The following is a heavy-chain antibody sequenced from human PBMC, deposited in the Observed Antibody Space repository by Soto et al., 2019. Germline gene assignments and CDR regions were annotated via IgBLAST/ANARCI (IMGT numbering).Heavy chain of an antibody. V-gene: IGHV4-31*03. D-gene: IGHD2-15*01. CDR2: IYYGGST. J-gene: IGHJ6*02. CDR1: GGSISSGGYY. Sequence: VQLQESGPGLVKPSQTLSLTCTVSGGSISSGGYYWSWIRQHPGKGLEWIGYIYYGGSTYYNPSLKSRVTISVDTSKNQFSRKLTSVTAADTAVYYCARVGYCSGGSCYGYYYYYGMDVWGQGTTVTVSS. CDR3: ARVGYCSGGSCYGYYYYYGMDV.